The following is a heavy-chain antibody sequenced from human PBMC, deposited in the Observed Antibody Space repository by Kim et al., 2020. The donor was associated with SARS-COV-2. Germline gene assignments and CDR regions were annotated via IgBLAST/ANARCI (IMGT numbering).Heavy chain of an antibody. Sequence: GGSLRLSCAASGFIFSSNLMSWVRQAPGKGLEWVSSINTSGGSTYYADSVKGRFTISRDNSKNTLYLQMNSLRVEDTAIYYCARGQQLSSHWGQGTPVTVSS. V-gene: IGHV3-23*01. CDR3: ARGQQLSSH. J-gene: IGHJ4*02. CDR1: GFIFSSNL. CDR2: INTSGGST. D-gene: IGHD6-13*01.